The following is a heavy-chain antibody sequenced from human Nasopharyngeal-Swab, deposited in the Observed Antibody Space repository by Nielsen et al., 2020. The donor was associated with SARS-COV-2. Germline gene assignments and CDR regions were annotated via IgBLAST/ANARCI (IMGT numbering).Heavy chain of an antibody. CDR2: IYWNDDK. J-gene: IGHJ4*02. Sequence: SGPTLVKPTQTLTLTCTFSGFSLSTSGVGVGWIRQPPGKALEWLALIYWNDDKRYSPSLKSRLTITKDTSKNQVVLTMTNMDPVDTATYYCAHQYYDYVWGSYRYYLDYFDYWGQGTLVTVSS. CDR3: AHQYYDYVWGSYRYYLDYFDY. CDR1: GFSLSTSGVG. D-gene: IGHD3-16*02. V-gene: IGHV2-5*01.